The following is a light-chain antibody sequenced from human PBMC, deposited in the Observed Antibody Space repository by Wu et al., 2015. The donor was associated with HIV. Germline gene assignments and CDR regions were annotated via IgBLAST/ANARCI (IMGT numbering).Light chain of an antibody. Sequence: EIVMTQSPATLSVSPGERATLSCRASQSIGSNLAWYQQKPGQAPRLLIYGASTRTTGIPARFSGSGSGTEFTLTINGMQSEDFAVYHCQHYNNWPLTFGGGTKVEIK. J-gene: IGKJ4*01. V-gene: IGKV3-15*01. CDR3: QHYNNWPLT. CDR1: QSIGSN. CDR2: GAS.